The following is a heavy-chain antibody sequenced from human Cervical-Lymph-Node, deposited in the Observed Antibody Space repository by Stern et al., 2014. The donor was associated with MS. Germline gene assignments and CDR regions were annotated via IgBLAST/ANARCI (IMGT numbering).Heavy chain of an antibody. J-gene: IGHJ5*02. Sequence: QLQLQESGPGLVKPSETLSLTCTVSSYSISSGYYWGWIRQPPGKGLERIWTIYPSGSTYYTPPLKSRVTLSVDTSKNRFSLKTSSVTAADTAVYYCAREEQQLVHGNWFDPWGQGTLVTVSS. D-gene: IGHD6-13*01. V-gene: IGHV4-38-2*02. CDR1: SYSISSGYY. CDR2: IYPSGST. CDR3: AREEQQLVHGNWFDP.